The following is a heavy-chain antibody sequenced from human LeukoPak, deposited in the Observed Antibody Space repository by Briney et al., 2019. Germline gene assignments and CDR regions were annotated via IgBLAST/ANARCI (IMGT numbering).Heavy chain of an antibody. D-gene: IGHD3-10*01. CDR3: AMTHPLVRGPMNDYYYYYYMDV. CDR2: INPSGDNT. V-gene: IGHV1-46*01. J-gene: IGHJ6*03. CDR1: GYTFTSYY. Sequence: ASVKVSCKASGYTFTSYYMYWVRQAPGQGLEWMGIINPSGDNTNYAQKFQGRVTMTRDMSTSTVYMELSSLRSEDTAVYYCAMTHPLVRGPMNDYYYYYYMDVWGKGNGHHLL.